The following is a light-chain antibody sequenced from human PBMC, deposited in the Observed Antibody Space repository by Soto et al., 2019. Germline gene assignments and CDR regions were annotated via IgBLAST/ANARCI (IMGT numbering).Light chain of an antibody. J-gene: IGLJ1*01. V-gene: IGLV2-14*03. CDR3: TSYRRGPLYV. Sequence: QSALTQPASVSASPGQSITISCTGTSSDVGGSNFVSWYQQHPGKPPKLIIYDVATRPSGVSNRFSGSKSGSTASLIISGLQLEDEADYYCTSYRRGPLYVFGTGTKLTVL. CDR1: SSDVGGSNF. CDR2: DVA.